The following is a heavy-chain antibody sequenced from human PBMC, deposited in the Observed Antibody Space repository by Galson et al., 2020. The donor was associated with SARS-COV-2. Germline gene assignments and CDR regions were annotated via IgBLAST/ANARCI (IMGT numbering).Heavy chain of an antibody. V-gene: IGHV4-4*02. Sequence: SATLSLTCAVSGGSISSPRYWTCVRQPPGKGLEWIGELYHSGSTNYNPTLKSRVSISVDKSKNQFSLKLSSVTAADTAVYYCARLTSEGADSWGQGTLVTVSS. CDR2: LYHSGST. D-gene: IGHD3-10*01. CDR1: GGSISSPRY. J-gene: IGHJ4*02. CDR3: ARLTSEGADS.